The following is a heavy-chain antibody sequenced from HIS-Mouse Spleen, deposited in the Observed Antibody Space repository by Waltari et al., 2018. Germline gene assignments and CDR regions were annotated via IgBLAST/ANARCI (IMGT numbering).Heavy chain of an antibody. CDR3: ARGTGTDAFDI. CDR1: GYTFTGYY. D-gene: IGHD1-1*01. J-gene: IGHJ3*02. V-gene: IGHV1-2*07. CDR2: IKPNSGGT. Sequence: QVQLVQSGAEVKKPGASVKVSCKASGYTFTGYYMHWVRPAPGQGLEWMGWIKPNSGGTNYAHKFQGRVTMTRETSISTAYMELSRLRADDTAVYYCARGTGTDAFDIWGQGTMVTVSS.